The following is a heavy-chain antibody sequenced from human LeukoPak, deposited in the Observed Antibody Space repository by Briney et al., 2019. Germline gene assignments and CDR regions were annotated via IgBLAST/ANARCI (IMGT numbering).Heavy chain of an antibody. CDR2: ISYSGST. D-gene: IGHD1-26*01. Sequence: PSETLSLTCTVSGGSISSSTYYWGWIRQPPGKGLEWIEYISYSGSTYYNPSLQSRVTISVDTSKNQFSLRLSSVTAADTAMYYCARDSGNYRGMDYWGQGTLVTVSS. CDR1: GGSISSSTYY. J-gene: IGHJ4*02. V-gene: IGHV4-39*07. CDR3: ARDSGNYRGMDY.